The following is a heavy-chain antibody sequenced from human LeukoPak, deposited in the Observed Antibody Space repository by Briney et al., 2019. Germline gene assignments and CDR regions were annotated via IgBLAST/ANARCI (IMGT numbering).Heavy chain of an antibody. CDR1: GFTFSSYA. Sequence: GGSLRLSCAASGFTFSSYAMHWVRQAPGKGLEWVAVISYDGSNKYYADSVKGRFTISRDNSKNTLYLQMNNQRAEDTAVYFCARDKGTVTPRGYYYYMDVWGRGTTVTVSS. V-gene: IGHV3-30-3*01. CDR3: ARDKGTVTPRGYYYYMDV. D-gene: IGHD4-11*01. J-gene: IGHJ6*03. CDR2: ISYDGSNK.